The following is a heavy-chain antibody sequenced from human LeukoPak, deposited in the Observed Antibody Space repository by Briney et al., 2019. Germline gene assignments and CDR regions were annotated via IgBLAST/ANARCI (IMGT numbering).Heavy chain of an antibody. V-gene: IGHV4-4*02. J-gene: IGHJ4*02. CDR1: GGSISNSDW. D-gene: IGHD5-18*01. Sequence: PSGTLSLTCAVSGGSISNSDWWSWVRQAPGKGLEWIGEIYHTGSTNYNPSLESRVTISVDKSKNQFSLKVTSVTAADTAVYYCARRIQLWPYYFDYWGQGTLVTVSS. CDR2: IYHTGST. CDR3: ARRIQLWPYYFDY.